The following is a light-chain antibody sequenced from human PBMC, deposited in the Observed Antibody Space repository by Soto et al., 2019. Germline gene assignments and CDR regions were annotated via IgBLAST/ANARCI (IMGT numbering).Light chain of an antibody. CDR3: CSFARSTTFYV. CDR2: EGS. CDR1: SSDVGSSNL. Sequence: QSALTQPASVSASPGQSITISCTGTSSDVGSSNLVSWFQQHPGKAPKLIIYEGSRRPSWVSGRFSGSKSGNTASLTISGLQADDEADYYCCSFARSTTFYVFGTGTKVTVL. J-gene: IGLJ1*01. V-gene: IGLV2-23*01.